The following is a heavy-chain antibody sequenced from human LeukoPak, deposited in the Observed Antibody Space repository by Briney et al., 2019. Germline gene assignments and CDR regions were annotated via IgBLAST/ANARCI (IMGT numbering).Heavy chain of an antibody. CDR1: GRTFSSYA. V-gene: IGHV1-69*01. J-gene: IGHJ5*02. CDR2: IIPIFGTA. Sequence: SVKVSCKASGRTFSSYAISWVRQAPGQGLEWMGGIIPIFGTANYAQKFQGRVTITADESTSTAYMELSSLRSEDTAVYYCAREGYSVSYLGSWFDPWSQGTLVTVSS. CDR3: AREGYSVSYLGSWFDP. D-gene: IGHD1-26*01.